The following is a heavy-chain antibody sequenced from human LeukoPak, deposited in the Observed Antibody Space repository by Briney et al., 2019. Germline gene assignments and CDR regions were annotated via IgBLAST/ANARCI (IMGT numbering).Heavy chain of an antibody. J-gene: IGHJ4*02. CDR2: IYNSGRT. V-gene: IGHV4-31*03. CDR1: GSSISSGGYY. Sequence: SQTLSLTRTVSGSSISSGGYYWNWIRQHPGKGLEWIGYIYNSGRTHTKPSLKSRLTISVDTSKNQLSLKLRSVTAADTAVYYCARGAKMATRGFDYWGQGTLVTVSS. D-gene: IGHD5-12*01. CDR3: ARGAKMATRGFDY.